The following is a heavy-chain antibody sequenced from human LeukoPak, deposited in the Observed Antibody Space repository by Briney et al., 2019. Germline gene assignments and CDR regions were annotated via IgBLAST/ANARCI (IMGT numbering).Heavy chain of an antibody. J-gene: IGHJ2*01. CDR3: TTETNWYFDL. D-gene: IGHD1-1*01. V-gene: IGHV3-15*01. CDR2: IKSKTDGGTT. CDR1: GFTFDYSA. Sequence: GGSLRLSCAASGFTFDYSAMTWVRQAPEKGREWIGRIKSKTDGGTTDYAAPVKGRFTIPRDDSENTVYLQMNSLKTEDTAVYFCTTETNWYFDLWGRGTMVTVSS.